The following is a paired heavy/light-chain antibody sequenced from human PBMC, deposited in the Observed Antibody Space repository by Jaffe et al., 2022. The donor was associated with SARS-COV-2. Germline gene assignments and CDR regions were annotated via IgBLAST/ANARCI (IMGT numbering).Heavy chain of an antibody. D-gene: IGHD3-3*01. CDR1: GFTFSSYG. J-gene: IGHJ4*02. CDR2: ISYDGSIS. Sequence: QVQLVESGGGVVQPGRSLRLSCAASGFTFSSYGIHWVRQAPGKGLEWVALISYDGSISYYADSVKGRFTISRDNSKSTLYLQMNSLRAEDTAVYYCAKERPITVFGVVMTYYFDYWGQGTLVTVSS. CDR3: AKERPITVFGVVMTYYFDY. V-gene: IGHV3-30*18.
Light chain of an antibody. CDR3: QQYDNWPPIR. Sequence: EIVMTQSPATLSVSPGERATLSCRASQSVSSNLAWYQQKPGQAPRLLIYGASTRATGIPARFSGSGSGTEFTLTISSLQSEDFAVYYCQQYDNWPPIRFGPGTKVDIK. J-gene: IGKJ3*01. CDR2: GAS. CDR1: QSVSSN. V-gene: IGKV3D-15*01.